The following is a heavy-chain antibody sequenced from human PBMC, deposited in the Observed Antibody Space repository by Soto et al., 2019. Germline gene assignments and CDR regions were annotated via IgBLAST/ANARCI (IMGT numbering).Heavy chain of an antibody. J-gene: IGHJ4*02. CDR2: LIPIFGTA. CDR3: ARGWGYDSTDYYYAY. CDR1: GGSFNRHT. Sequence: QVQLVQSGAEVRKPGSSVRVSCKASGGSFNRHTISWVRQAPGQGLEWMGGLIPIFGTANHAQKFQGRVTIIADDSTSKVYMELSSLRSDDTAIYYCARGWGYDSTDYYYAYWGQGTLVIVSS. V-gene: IGHV1-69*01. D-gene: IGHD3-22*01.